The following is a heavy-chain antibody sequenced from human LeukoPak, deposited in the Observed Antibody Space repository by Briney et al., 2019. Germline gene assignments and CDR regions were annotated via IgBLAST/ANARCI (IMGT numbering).Heavy chain of an antibody. Sequence: SETLSLTCAVYGGSFSGYYWSWIRQPPGKGLEWIWEINHSGSTNYNPSLKSRVTISVDTSKNQFSLKLSSVTAADTAVYYCARGHGSSWSYYFDYWGQGTLVTVSS. CDR3: ARGHGSSWSYYFDY. J-gene: IGHJ4*02. CDR2: INHSGST. V-gene: IGHV4-34*01. D-gene: IGHD6-13*01. CDR1: GGSFSGYY.